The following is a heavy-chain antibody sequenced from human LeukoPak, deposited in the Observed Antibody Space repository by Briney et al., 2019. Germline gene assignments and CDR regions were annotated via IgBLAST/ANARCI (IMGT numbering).Heavy chain of an antibody. CDR3: ARGHDNWNTHYYYMDV. Sequence: PSETLSLTCAVYGGSFSGYYWSWIRQPPGKGLEWIGEINHSGSTNYNPSLKSRVTISVDTSKNQFSLKLSSVTAADTAVYYCARGHDNWNTHYYYMDVWGKGTTVTVSS. D-gene: IGHD1-1*01. J-gene: IGHJ6*03. CDR1: GGSFSGYY. CDR2: INHSGST. V-gene: IGHV4-34*01.